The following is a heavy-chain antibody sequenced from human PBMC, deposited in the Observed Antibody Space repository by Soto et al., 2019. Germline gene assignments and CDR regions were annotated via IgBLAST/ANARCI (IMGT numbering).Heavy chain of an antibody. CDR2: ISWSSGRI. V-gene: IGHV3-9*01. CDR3: AGSPVPGEGNYYSYGLGV. D-gene: IGHD3-10*01. Sequence: EVQLVEFGGGLVQPGRSLRLSCVASGITFEDYAMHWVRQAPGKGLEWVSGISWSSGRIDYADSVKSRFTISRDNAKNSLFLQMNSLRPEATALHYCAGSPVPGEGNYYSYGLGVWGQGTTVTVSS. CDR1: GITFEDYA. J-gene: IGHJ6*02.